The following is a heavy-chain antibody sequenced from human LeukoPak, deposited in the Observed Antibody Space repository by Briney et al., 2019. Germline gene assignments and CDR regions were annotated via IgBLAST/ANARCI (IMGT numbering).Heavy chain of an antibody. D-gene: IGHD6-19*01. CDR1: GFTFSSSA. Sequence: GGSLRLSCAAAGFTFSSSAMSWLRQAPGKGLEWVSAISGGGGSTYYADSVKGRFTISRDNSKNTLYLQMNGLRAQDTAVYYCAKPPYSSGWYYWGQGTLVTVSS. J-gene: IGHJ4*02. CDR3: AKPPYSSGWYY. CDR2: ISGGGGST. V-gene: IGHV3-23*01.